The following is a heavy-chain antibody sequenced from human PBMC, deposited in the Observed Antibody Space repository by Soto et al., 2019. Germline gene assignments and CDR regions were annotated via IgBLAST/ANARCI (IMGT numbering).Heavy chain of an antibody. CDR3: GYTVTTRGVDY. J-gene: IGHJ4*02. V-gene: IGHV4-4*07. Sequence: QVQLQESGPGLVKPSATLSLTCTVSGGSISSFYWSWIRQPAGKGLEWIGRIYTSGRTNYSPSPRSRDTMSVDTSKNPCSLKLSSVTAEDTAVYYCGYTVTTRGVDYWGQGTLVTVSS. CDR1: GGSISSFY. D-gene: IGHD4-17*01. CDR2: IYTSGRT.